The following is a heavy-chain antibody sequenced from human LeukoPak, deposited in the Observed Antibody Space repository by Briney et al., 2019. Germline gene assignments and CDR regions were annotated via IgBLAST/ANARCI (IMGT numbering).Heavy chain of an antibody. V-gene: IGHV1-69*04. Sequence: ASVKVSCKASGGTFSSYAISWVRQAPGQGLEWMGRIIPILGIANYAQKFQGRVTITADKSTSTAYMELSSLRSEDTAVYYCASSGDCSGGSCYKFDYWGQGTLVTVSS. CDR2: IIPILGIA. J-gene: IGHJ4*02. CDR1: GGTFSSYA. CDR3: ASSGDCSGGSCYKFDY. D-gene: IGHD2-15*01.